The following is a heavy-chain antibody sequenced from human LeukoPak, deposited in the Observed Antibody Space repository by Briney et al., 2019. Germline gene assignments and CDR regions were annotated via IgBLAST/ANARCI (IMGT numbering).Heavy chain of an antibody. CDR1: GGSFSDYY. Sequence: SETLSLTCDVYGGSFSDYYWTWIRQPPGKGPEWIGEIKHGGGTNYNPSLKSRVTISLDTSKNQFSLHLKSVTAADTAVYYCARGIVLKLYAVLDSWGQGTLVTVSS. V-gene: IGHV4-34*01. CDR3: ARGIVLKLYAVLDS. D-gene: IGHD2-8*01. CDR2: IKHGGGT. J-gene: IGHJ4*02.